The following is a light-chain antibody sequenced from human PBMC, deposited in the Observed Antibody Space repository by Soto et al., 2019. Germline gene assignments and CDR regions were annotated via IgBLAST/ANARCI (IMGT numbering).Light chain of an antibody. J-gene: IGKJ2*01. CDR2: VTS. CDR1: QSVDNRF. V-gene: IGKV3-20*01. CDR3: QRYDGSPFYS. Sequence: EIVLTQSPGTLSLSPGDRATLSCRAGQSVDNRFLAWYQQKPGQAPMLLIYVTSTRATGIPDRFSGSASGTDFTITITRLEPEDFAVYYCQRYDGSPFYSFGQGTKVEIK.